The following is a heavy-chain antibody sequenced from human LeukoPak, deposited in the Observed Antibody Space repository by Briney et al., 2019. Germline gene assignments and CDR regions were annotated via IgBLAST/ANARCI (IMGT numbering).Heavy chain of an antibody. CDR3: ARGADGVSSNSRGWFDP. CDR2: ISSSSSTI. CDR1: GFTFSSYA. J-gene: IGHJ5*02. V-gene: IGHV3-48*04. D-gene: IGHD2-15*01. Sequence: GGSLRLSCAASGFTFSSYAMHWVRQAPGKGLEWVSYISSSSSTIYYADSVRGRFTISRDNAKNSLYLQMNSLRAEDTAVYSCARGADGVSSNSRGWFDPWGQGTLVTVSS.